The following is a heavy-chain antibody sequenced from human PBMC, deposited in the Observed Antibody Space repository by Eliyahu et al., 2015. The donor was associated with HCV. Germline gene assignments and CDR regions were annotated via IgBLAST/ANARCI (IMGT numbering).Heavy chain of an antibody. Sequence: ELHLVESGGGLIQPGGSLXXSCAASDLIVSKNFMTWVRQAPGRGLECVSMIYSDDRTSYADSVRGRFTISRDNSENTLHLQMNNLRVEDTAIYYCTRGSWMGNDIWGQGTLVTVSS. CDR1: DLIVSKNF. J-gene: IGHJ4*02. CDR3: TRGSWMGNDI. D-gene: IGHD5-12*01. V-gene: IGHV3-53*01. CDR2: IYSDDRT.